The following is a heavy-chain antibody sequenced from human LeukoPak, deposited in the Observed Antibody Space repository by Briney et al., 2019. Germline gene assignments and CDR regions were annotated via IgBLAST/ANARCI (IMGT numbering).Heavy chain of an antibody. V-gene: IGHV3-30-3*01. CDR1: GFTFSSYA. CDR2: ISYDGSNK. D-gene: IGHD3-10*01. J-gene: IGHJ4*02. CDR3: ARAAYGSGSYYFDY. Sequence: SGGSLRLSCAASGFTFSSYAMHWVGQAPGKGLEWVAVISYDGSNKYYADSVKGRFTISRDNSKNTLYLQMNSLRAEDTAVYYCARAAYGSGSYYFDYWGQGTLVTVSS.